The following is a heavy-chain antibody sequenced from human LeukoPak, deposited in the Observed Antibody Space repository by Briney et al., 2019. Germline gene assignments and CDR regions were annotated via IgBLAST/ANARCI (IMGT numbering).Heavy chain of an antibody. Sequence: GGSLRLSCAASGFTFSSYWMSWVRQAPGKGLEGLANIKQDGSEKYYVDSVRGRFTISRGNAKNSLYLQMNSLRAEDTAVYYCAREPGTMVRGGHYYYYGMDVWGQGTTVTVSS. V-gene: IGHV3-7*01. J-gene: IGHJ6*02. D-gene: IGHD3-10*01. CDR3: AREPGTMVRGGHYYYYGMDV. CDR1: GFTFSSYW. CDR2: IKQDGSEK.